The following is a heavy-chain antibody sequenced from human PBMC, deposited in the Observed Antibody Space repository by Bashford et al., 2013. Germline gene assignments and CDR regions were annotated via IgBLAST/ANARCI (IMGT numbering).Heavy chain of an antibody. Sequence: VRQAPGKGLERVSSISSSGSHTYYADSVKGRFTISRDNAKNTLYLQMTSLRADDTAVYYCVQTMSTAGNYWGQGTLVTVSS. CDR2: ISSSGSHT. CDR3: VQTMSTAGNY. D-gene: IGHD4-11*01. J-gene: IGHJ4*02. V-gene: IGHV3-21*01.